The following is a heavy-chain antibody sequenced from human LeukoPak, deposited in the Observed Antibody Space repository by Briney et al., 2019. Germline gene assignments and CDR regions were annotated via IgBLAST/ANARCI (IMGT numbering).Heavy chain of an antibody. CDR3: AKAVGSISWSFDY. J-gene: IGHJ4*02. CDR2: ISHDGTVQ. Sequence: GKSLRLSCAVSSSVFMYYGMHWVRQAPGKGLTWVAFISHDGTVQHYADSVKGRFTIARDNPNSTLYLQMDSLRGDDAAVYYCAKAVGSISWSFDYWGQGTLVTVSS. V-gene: IGHV3-30*18. CDR1: SSVFMYYG. D-gene: IGHD6-13*01.